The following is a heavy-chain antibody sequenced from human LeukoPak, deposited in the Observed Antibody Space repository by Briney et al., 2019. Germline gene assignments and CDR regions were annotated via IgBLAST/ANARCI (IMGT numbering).Heavy chain of an antibody. D-gene: IGHD6-13*01. CDR2: INPNSGGT. Sequence: GASVKVSCKASGYTFTGYYMHWVRQAPGQGLEWMGWINPNSGGTNYAQKFQGRVTMTRDTSISTAYMELSRLRSDDTAVYYCARKGRVAAAGTGKFDPWGQGTLVTVSS. CDR3: ARKGRVAAAGTGKFDP. J-gene: IGHJ5*02. CDR1: GYTFTGYY. V-gene: IGHV1-2*02.